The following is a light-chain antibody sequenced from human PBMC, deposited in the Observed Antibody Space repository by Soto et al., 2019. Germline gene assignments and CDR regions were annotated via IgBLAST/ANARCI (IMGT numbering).Light chain of an antibody. CDR2: AAP. Sequence: DIQMTQSASSLSASVGDRVTITCRASQSISSNLNWHQQKPGKATKVLIYAAPSLQSGVPSRFSCSGSGTDVTLTISSLQPEDFATYYCQQSYSIPYTFGQGTKLEIK. CDR1: QSISSN. J-gene: IGKJ2*01. CDR3: QQSYSIPYT. V-gene: IGKV1-39*01.